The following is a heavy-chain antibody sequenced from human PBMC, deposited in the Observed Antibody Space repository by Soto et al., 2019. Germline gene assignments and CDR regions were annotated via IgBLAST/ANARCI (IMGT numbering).Heavy chain of an antibody. CDR3: ARSGYSSGWYTAFDS. CDR1: GDSISGYY. Sequence: SETLSLTCTVSGDSISGYYWSWIRQPAEKGLEWIGRIYASGSTISNASLRSRVALSVDTSKNQFSLKLNSVTAADTAMYYCARSGYSSGWYTAFDSWSQGTLVTSPQ. CDR2: IYASGST. J-gene: IGHJ5*01. V-gene: IGHV4-4*07. D-gene: IGHD6-19*01.